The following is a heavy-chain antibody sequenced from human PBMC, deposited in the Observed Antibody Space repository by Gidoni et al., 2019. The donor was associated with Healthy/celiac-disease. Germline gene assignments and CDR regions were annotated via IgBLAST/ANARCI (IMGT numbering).Heavy chain of an antibody. D-gene: IGHD5-18*01. V-gene: IGHV3-33*01. Sequence: QVQLVESGGGVVQPGRSLRLSFAASGFTFSSYGMHWVRQAPGKGLEWVAVIWYDGSNKYYADSVKGRFTISRDNSKNTLYLQMNSLRAEDTAVYYCARDGGRGYSYGYDYWGQGTLVTVSS. CDR2: IWYDGSNK. CDR1: GFTFSSYG. J-gene: IGHJ4*02. CDR3: ARDGGRGYSYGYDY.